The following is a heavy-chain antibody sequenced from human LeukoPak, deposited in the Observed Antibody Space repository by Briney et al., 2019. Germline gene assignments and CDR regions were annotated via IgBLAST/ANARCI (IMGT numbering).Heavy chain of an antibody. CDR2: INHSGST. CDR3: ARGRRSGSYRY. D-gene: IGHD1-26*01. CDR1: GGSFSGYY. J-gene: IGHJ4*02. V-gene: IGHV4-34*01. Sequence: PSETLSLTCAVYGGSFSGYYWSWIRQPPGKGLERIGEINHSGSTNYNPSLKSQVTVSVDTSKNQFSLKLSSVTAADTAVYYCARGRRSGSYRYWGQGTLVTVSS.